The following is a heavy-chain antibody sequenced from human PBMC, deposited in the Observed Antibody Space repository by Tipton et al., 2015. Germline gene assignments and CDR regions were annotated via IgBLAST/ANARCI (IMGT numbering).Heavy chain of an antibody. V-gene: IGHV3-48*02. CDR1: GFTFGAYS. CDR3: ARDDGDYVLGEFDY. Sequence: SLRLSCAASGFTFGAYSMNWVRQAPGKGLEWVSYISTSGSTIYYADSVKGRFTISRDNAKNSLYLQMNSLRDDDTAVYYCARDDGDYVLGEFDYWGQGTLVAVSS. CDR2: ISTSGSTI. D-gene: IGHD4-17*01. J-gene: IGHJ4*02.